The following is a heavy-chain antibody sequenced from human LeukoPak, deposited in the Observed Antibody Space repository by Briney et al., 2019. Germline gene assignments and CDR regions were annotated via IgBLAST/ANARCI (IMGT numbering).Heavy chain of an antibody. D-gene: IGHD5-12*01. Sequence: GASVKVSCKASGYTFTSYDINWVRQATGQGLEWMGWMNPNSGNTGYAQKFQGRVTITRNTSISTAYMELSSLRSEDTAVYYCARGWPSTSMRHKRNWYFDLWGRGTLVTVSS. CDR2: MNPNSGNT. J-gene: IGHJ2*01. CDR1: GYTFTSYD. V-gene: IGHV1-8*01. CDR3: ARGWPSTSMRHKRNWYFDL.